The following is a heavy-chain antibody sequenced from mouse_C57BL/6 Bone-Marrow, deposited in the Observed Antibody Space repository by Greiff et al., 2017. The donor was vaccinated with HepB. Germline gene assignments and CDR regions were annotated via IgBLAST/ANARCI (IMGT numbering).Heavy chain of an antibody. CDR1: GYTFTSYW. CDR2: IHPNSGST. J-gene: IGHJ4*01. CDR3: AKVYYGSSSYYAMDY. D-gene: IGHD1-1*01. Sequence: QVQLQQSGAELVKPGASVKLSCKASGYTFTSYWMHWVKQRPGQGLEWIGMIHPNSGSTNYNEKFKSKATLTVDKSSSTAYMQLSSLTSEDSAVYYCAKVYYGSSSYYAMDYGGQGTSVTVSS. V-gene: IGHV1-64*01.